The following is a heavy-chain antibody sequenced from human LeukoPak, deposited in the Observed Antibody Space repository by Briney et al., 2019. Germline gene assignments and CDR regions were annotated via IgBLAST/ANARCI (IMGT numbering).Heavy chain of an antibody. CDR3: ATGGGSSSLFDY. J-gene: IGHJ4*02. CDR1: GGSFSGYY. V-gene: IGHV4-34*01. CDR2: INHSGST. D-gene: IGHD6-6*01. Sequence: SETLSLTCAVYGGSFSGYYWSWICQPPGKGLEWIGEINHSGSTNYNPSLKSRVTISVDTSKNQFSLKLSSVTAADTAVYYCATGGGSSSLFDYWGQGTLVTVSS.